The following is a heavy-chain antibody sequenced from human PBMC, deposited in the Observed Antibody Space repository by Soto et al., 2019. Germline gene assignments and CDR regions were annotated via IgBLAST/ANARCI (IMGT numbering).Heavy chain of an antibody. CDR2: ITPSSSAI. D-gene: IGHD2-2*01. Sequence: EVQLVESGGGLVHPGGSLRLSCAASGFTFSSFAMNWARQAPGKGLEWLAFITPSSSAIYYADSVKGRFTVSRDNXKNXVFLQMNSLRDEDTAVYFCARDSPSCISSSCLFDHWGQGTLVTVSS. CDR3: ARDSPSCISSSCLFDH. J-gene: IGHJ4*02. V-gene: IGHV3-48*02. CDR1: GFTFSSFA.